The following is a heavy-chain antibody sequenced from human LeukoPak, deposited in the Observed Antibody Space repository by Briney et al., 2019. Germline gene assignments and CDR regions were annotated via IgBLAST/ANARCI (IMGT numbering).Heavy chain of an antibody. CDR1: GGSTSSYY. J-gene: IGHJ6*02. V-gene: IGHV4-59*01. Sequence: PSETLSLTCTVSGGSTSSYYWSWIRQPPGKGLEWIGYIYYSGSTNYNPSLKSRVTISVDTSKNQFSLKLSSVTAADTAVYYCARFPLVAATYYYYGMDVWGQGTTVTVSS. CDR3: ARFPLVAATYYYYGMDV. CDR2: IYYSGST. D-gene: IGHD2-15*01.